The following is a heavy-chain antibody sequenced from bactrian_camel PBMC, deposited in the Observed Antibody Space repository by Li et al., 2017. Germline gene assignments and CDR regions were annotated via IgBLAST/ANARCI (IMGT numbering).Heavy chain of an antibody. D-gene: IGHD1*01. Sequence: QVQLVESGGGSVQAGGSLRLSCARARYTYVTWCWGWFRQTSGQDREEVAAIDSDGTVSYKDFVKGRFTISKDNAKNVLYLQMNSLKPEDTATYYCAAARPGCRFDREAEWGGQGTQVTVS. V-gene: IGHV3S53*01. J-gene: IGHJ4*01. CDR2: IDSDGTV. CDR3: AAARPGCRFDREAEW. CDR1: RYTYVTWC.